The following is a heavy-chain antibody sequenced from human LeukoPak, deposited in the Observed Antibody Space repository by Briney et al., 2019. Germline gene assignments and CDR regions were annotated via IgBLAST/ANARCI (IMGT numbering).Heavy chain of an antibody. CDR2: INHSGST. CDR3: ARHSIFGVVAEYYFDY. V-gene: IGHV4-34*01. Sequence: SETLSLTCAVYGGSFSGYYWSWIRQPPGKGLEWIGEINHSGSTNYNPSLKSRVTISVDTSKNQFSLKLSSVTAADTAVYYCARHSIFGVVAEYYFDYWGQGTLVTVSS. D-gene: IGHD3-3*02. J-gene: IGHJ4*02. CDR1: GGSFSGYY.